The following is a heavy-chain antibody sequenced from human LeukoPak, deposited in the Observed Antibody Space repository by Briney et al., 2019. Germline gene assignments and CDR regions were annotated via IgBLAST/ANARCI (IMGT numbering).Heavy chain of an antibody. V-gene: IGHV4-59*01. CDR1: GGSISSYY. Sequence: SETLFLTCTVSGGSISSYYWSWIRQPPGKGLEWIGYIYYSGSTNYNPSLKSRVTISVDTSKNQFSLKLSSVTAADTAVYYCARERDSSGFDAFDIWGQGTMVTVSS. CDR3: ARERDSSGFDAFDI. J-gene: IGHJ3*02. CDR2: IYYSGST. D-gene: IGHD3-22*01.